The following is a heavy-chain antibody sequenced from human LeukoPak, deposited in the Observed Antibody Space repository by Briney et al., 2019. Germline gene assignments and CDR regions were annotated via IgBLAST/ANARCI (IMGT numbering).Heavy chain of an antibody. CDR2: ISWNSGSI. Sequence: GISWNSGSIGYADSVKGRFTISRDNSKNTLYLQMNSLRAEDTAVYYCAKDINSSGWLGDYWGQGTLVTVSS. J-gene: IGHJ4*02. V-gene: IGHV3-9*01. CDR3: AKDINSSGWLGDY. D-gene: IGHD6-19*01.